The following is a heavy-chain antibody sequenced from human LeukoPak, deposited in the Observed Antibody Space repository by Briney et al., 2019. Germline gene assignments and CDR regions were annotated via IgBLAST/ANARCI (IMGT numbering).Heavy chain of an antibody. CDR2: IYSSGRT. CDR1: GGSISGYY. Sequence: PSETLSLTCIVSGGSISGYYWVWIRQPAGEELEWIGRIYSSGRTDYNPSLKSRVTISVDTSKNHLSLKLTSVTAADTAVYYCAREGGPIYFDSWGQGTLVTVSS. D-gene: IGHD1-26*01. V-gene: IGHV4-4*07. CDR3: AREGGPIYFDS. J-gene: IGHJ4*02.